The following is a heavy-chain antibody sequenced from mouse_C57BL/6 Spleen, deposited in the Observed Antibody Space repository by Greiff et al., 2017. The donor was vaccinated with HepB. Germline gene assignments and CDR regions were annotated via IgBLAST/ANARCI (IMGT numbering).Heavy chain of an antibody. V-gene: IGHV3-6*01. J-gene: IGHJ2*01. CDR2: ISYDGSN. D-gene: IGHD2-3*01. CDR3: ARRSPMMVTPFDY. CDR1: GYSITSGYY. Sequence: EVQLVESGPGLVKPSQSLSLTCSVTGYSITSGYYWNWIRQFPGNKLEWMGYISYDGSNNYNPSLKNRISITRDTSKNQFFLKLNSVTTEDTATYYCARRSPMMVTPFDYWGQGTTLTVSS.